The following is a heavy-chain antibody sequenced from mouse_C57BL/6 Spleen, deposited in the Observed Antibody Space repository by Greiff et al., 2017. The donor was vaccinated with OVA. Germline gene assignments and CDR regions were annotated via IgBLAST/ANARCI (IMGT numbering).Heavy chain of an antibody. CDR2: INPNNGGT. J-gene: IGHJ2*01. CDR1: GYTFTDYN. V-gene: IGHV1-22*01. D-gene: IGHD4-1*01. CDR3: ARKWPWDPYYFDY. Sequence: VQLQQSGPELVKPGASVKMSCKASGYTFTDYNMHWVKQSHGKSLEWIGYINPNNGGTSYNQKFKGKATLTVTKSSSTAYMELRSLTSEDSAVYYCARKWPWDPYYFDYWGQGTTLTVSS.